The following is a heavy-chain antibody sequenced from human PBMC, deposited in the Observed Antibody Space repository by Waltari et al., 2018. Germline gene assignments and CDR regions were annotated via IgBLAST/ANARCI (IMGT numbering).Heavy chain of an antibody. Sequence: EVQLVESGGGLVQPGRSLRLSCAASGFTFDDYAMHWVRQAPGKGLEWVSGISWNSGSIGYADSVKGRFTIARDNAKNSLYLQMNSLRAEDTALYYCAKAGGRRDAFDIWGQ. V-gene: IGHV3-9*01. CDR3: AKAGGRRDAFDI. D-gene: IGHD3-10*01. CDR2: ISWNSGSI. CDR1: GFTFDDYA. J-gene: IGHJ3*02.